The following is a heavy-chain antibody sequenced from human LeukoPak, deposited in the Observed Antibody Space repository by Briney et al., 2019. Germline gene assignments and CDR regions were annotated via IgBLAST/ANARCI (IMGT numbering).Heavy chain of an antibody. D-gene: IGHD1-1*01. CDR2: IKAKTGGGTA. Sequence: GGSLRLSCVVSGFSFNNAWVGWVRQAPGKGLEWVGRIKAKTGGGTADYAAPVKGRFTISRDDSKNTVFLQMDSLKIEDTAVYFCSTGGGTNDFWGQGALVTVSS. J-gene: IGHJ4*02. CDR3: STGGGTNDF. V-gene: IGHV3-15*01. CDR1: GFSFNNAW.